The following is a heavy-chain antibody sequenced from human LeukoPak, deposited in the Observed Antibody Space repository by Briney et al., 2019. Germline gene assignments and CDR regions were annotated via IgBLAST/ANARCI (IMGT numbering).Heavy chain of an antibody. V-gene: IGHV4-4*07. J-gene: IGHJ4*02. CDR1: GGSISSYY. Sequence: SETLSLTCTVSGGSISSYYWSWIRQPAGKGLEWIGRIYTSGSTNYNPSLKSRVTMSVDTSKNQFSLKLSSVTAADTAMYYCARETPYDSGSSLFDYWGQGTLVTVSS. D-gene: IGHD3-10*01. CDR3: ARETPYDSGSSLFDY. CDR2: IYTSGST.